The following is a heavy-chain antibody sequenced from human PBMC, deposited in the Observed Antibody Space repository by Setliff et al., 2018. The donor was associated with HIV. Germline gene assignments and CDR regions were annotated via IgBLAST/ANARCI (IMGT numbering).Heavy chain of an antibody. D-gene: IGHD3-16*01. CDR1: GDSVTSDSYY. J-gene: IGHJ6*02. CDR2: IYFSGST. V-gene: IGHV4-61*02. CDR3: ARDWAAPYYYGMDV. Sequence: KPSETLSLTCTVSGDSVTSDSYYWSWIRQPAGKTLEWIGRIYFSGSTNYNPSLKSRVTISIDTSENQLSLKLSSVTAADTAVYYCARDWAAPYYYGMDVWGPGTTVTVSS.